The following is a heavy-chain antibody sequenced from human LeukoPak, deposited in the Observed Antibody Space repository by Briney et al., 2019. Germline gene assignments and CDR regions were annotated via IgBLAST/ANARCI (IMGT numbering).Heavy chain of an antibody. D-gene: IGHD6-19*01. CDR3: ASVPYSSGWYNWFDP. V-gene: IGHV4-59*01. Sequence: SETLSLTCTGSGRYISSYYWSWIRQPPGKGLEWIGYIYYSGSTNYNPSLKSRVTISVDTSKNQFSLKLSSVTAADTAVYYCASVPYSSGWYNWFDPWGQGTLVTVSS. CDR2: IYYSGST. CDR1: GRYISSYY. J-gene: IGHJ5*02.